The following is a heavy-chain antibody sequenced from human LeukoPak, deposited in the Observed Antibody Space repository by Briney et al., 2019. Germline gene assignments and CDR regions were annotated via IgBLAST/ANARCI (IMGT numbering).Heavy chain of an antibody. Sequence: SETLSLTCTVSGGSISSYYWSWIRQPPGKGLEWIGYIYYSGSTNYNPSLKSRVTISVDTSKNQFSLKLTSVTAADTAVYYCVRELSTSSTAFDVWGQGTKVTVSS. CDR2: IYYSGST. D-gene: IGHD6-6*01. CDR1: GGSISSYY. CDR3: VRELSTSSTAFDV. V-gene: IGHV4-59*12. J-gene: IGHJ3*01.